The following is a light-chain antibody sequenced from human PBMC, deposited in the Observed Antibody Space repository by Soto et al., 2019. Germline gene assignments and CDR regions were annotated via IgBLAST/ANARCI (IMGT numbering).Light chain of an antibody. CDR3: QQYSTFCT. J-gene: IGKJ1*01. CDR1: RSLTRW. Sequence: DIQMSQSPSTLSASVGDRVTITCRASRSLTRWLAWYQQKPGRAPKLLIYETSILQSGVPSRFSGSGSGTDFTLTISGVQPDYSATYYCQQYSTFCTFGQGTRVEVK. CDR2: ETS. V-gene: IGKV1-5*03.